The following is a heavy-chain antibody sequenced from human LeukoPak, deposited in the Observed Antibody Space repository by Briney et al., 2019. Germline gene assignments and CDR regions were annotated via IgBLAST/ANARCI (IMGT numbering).Heavy chain of an antibody. J-gene: IGHJ4*02. CDR3: ARGANTYYYDSSGYYRMYYFDY. V-gene: IGHV3-23*01. CDR2: ISGSGGST. Sequence: GGSLRLSCAASGFTFSSYAMSWVRQAPGKGLEWVSAISGSGGSTYYADSVKGRFTISRDNSKNTLYLQMNSLRAEDTAVYYCARGANTYYYDSSGYYRMYYFDYWGQGTLVTVSS. CDR1: GFTFSSYA. D-gene: IGHD3-22*01.